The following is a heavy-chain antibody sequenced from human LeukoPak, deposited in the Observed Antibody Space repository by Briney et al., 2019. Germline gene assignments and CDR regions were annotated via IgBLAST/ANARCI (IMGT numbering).Heavy chain of an antibody. Sequence: PGGSLRLSCAASGFTFSGYWMSWVRQAPGKGLEWVANIKEDGNEKHYVDSVKGRFTISRDNAKNSLYLQMNSLRAEDTAVYYCARDPAGAGIYYDYWGQGTLVTVSS. CDR2: IKEDGNEK. CDR1: GFTFSGYW. D-gene: IGHD6-19*01. J-gene: IGHJ4*02. V-gene: IGHV3-7*01. CDR3: ARDPAGAGIYYDY.